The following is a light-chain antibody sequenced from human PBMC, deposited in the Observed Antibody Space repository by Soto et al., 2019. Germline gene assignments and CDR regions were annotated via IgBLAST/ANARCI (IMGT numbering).Light chain of an antibody. CDR1: QSVSSSY. CDR3: QQYGSSPAT. J-gene: IGKJ4*01. Sequence: ELVLKQSPGTLSLSLGERATLSCRASQSVSSSYLAWYQQKPGQAPRLLIYGASSRATGIPDRFSGSGSGTDFTLTISRLEPEDFAVYYCQQYGSSPATFGGGTKVDIK. V-gene: IGKV3-20*01. CDR2: GAS.